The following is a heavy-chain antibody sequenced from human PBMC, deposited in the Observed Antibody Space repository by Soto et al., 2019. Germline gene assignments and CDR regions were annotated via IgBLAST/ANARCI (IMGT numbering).Heavy chain of an antibody. CDR1: GYTFTSYD. V-gene: IGHV1-8*01. D-gene: IGHD2-15*01. Sequence: ASVEVSCKASGYTFTSYDINWVRQATGQGLEWMGWMNPNSGNTGYAQKFQGRVTMTRNTSISTAYMELSSLRSEDTAVYYCARVLWDIVVVVAATPFDPWGQGTLVTVSS. CDR2: MNPNSGNT. CDR3: ARVLWDIVVVVAATPFDP. J-gene: IGHJ5*02.